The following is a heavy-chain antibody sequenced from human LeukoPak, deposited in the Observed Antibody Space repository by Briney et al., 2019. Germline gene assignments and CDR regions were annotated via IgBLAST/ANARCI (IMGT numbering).Heavy chain of an antibody. CDR2: VSYDGNNK. CDR3: ARDPPRAVPGVPDLDTDF. V-gene: IGHV3-30-3*01. Sequence: PGTSLRLSCAASGSTFTTYAMHWVRQAPGKGLEWVSVVSYDGNNKYYADSVKGRFTISRDISKNTVYLQMNSLRPEDTAVYYCARDPPRAVPGVPDLDTDFWGQGTLVIVSS. D-gene: IGHD6-19*01. CDR1: GSTFTTYA. J-gene: IGHJ4*02.